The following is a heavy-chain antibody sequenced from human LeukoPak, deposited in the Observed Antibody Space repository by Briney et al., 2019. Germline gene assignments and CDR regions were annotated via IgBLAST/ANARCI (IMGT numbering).Heavy chain of an antibody. CDR1: GFTFSDYV. J-gene: IGHJ3*02. D-gene: IGHD3-22*01. CDR2: ISFDLNSK. CDR3: AKDTHTYDTTGQGAFDI. Sequence: GGSLRLSCVASGFTFSDYVIHWVRQAPGKGLEWVAVISFDLNSKYYSDSVKGRFTISRDNSKNTLYLQMNSLRAEDTAVYFCAKDTHTYDTTGQGAFDIWGQGTMVTVSS. V-gene: IGHV3-30-3*01.